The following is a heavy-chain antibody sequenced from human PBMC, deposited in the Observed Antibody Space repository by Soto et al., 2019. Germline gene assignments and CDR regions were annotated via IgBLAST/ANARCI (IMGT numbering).Heavy chain of an antibody. V-gene: IGHV1-3*01. CDR1: GYTFTSYG. Sequence: QVQLVQSGAEVKKPGASVKVSCKASGYTFTSYGMHWVRQAPGQRLEWMGWINAGNGNRKYSQKFQGRVTITRETSASTAYMELSSLRSEDTTVYYCARDLGGWTDYWGQGTLVTVSS. CDR3: ARDLGGWTDY. J-gene: IGHJ4*02. CDR2: INAGNGNR. D-gene: IGHD6-19*01.